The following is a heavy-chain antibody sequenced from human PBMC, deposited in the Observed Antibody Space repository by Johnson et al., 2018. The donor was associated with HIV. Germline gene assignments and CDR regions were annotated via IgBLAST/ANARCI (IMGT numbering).Heavy chain of an antibody. Sequence: VQLVESGGGVVQPGRSLRLSCAASGFTVSSFYMNWVRQAPGKGLEWVSVIYSGGSTYYAASVKGRFTISRDNSKNTLYLQMNSLRAEDTAVYYCARDGESQQLPLGDAFDIWGQWTMVTVSS. CDR3: ARDGESQQLPLGDAFDI. D-gene: IGHD6-13*01. CDR2: IYSGGST. CDR1: GFTVSSFY. J-gene: IGHJ3*02. V-gene: IGHV3-66*01.